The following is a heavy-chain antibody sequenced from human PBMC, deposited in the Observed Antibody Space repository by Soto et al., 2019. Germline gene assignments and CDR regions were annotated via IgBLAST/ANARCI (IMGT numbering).Heavy chain of an antibody. D-gene: IGHD3-3*01. J-gene: IGHJ5*02. V-gene: IGHV1-2*04. Sequence: ASVKVSCKASGYTFTGYYMHWGRQAPGQGLEWMGWINPNSGGTNYAQKFQGWVTMTRDTSISTAYMELSRLRSDDTAVYYCARGSYDFWSGYVSSGFPSVRNNWFDPWGQGTLVTVSS. CDR2: INPNSGGT. CDR1: GYTFTGYY. CDR3: ARGSYDFWSGYVSSGFPSVRNNWFDP.